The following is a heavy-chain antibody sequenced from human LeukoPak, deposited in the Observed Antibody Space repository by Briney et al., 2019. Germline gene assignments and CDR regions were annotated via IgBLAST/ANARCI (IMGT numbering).Heavy chain of an antibody. Sequence: SVKVSCKASGGTFSSYAISWVRQAPGQGLEWMGGIIPIFGTANYAQKFQGRVTITADESTSTAYMELSSLRSEDTAVYYCARDRAPYDSSGSPGGYFDYWGQGTLVTVSS. CDR2: IIPIFGTA. J-gene: IGHJ4*02. D-gene: IGHD3-22*01. CDR1: GGTFSSYA. CDR3: ARDRAPYDSSGSPGGYFDY. V-gene: IGHV1-69*13.